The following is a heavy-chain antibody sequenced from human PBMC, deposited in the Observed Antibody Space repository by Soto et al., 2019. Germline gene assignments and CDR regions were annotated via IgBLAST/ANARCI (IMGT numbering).Heavy chain of an antibody. J-gene: IGHJ6*02. D-gene: IGHD3-3*01. CDR3: ARDRGGTIFGVVIHYYYYYGMDV. Sequence: ASVKVSCKASGGTFSSYAISWVRQAPGQGLEWMGGINPSGGSTSYAQKFQGRVTMTRDTSTSTVYMELSSLRSEDTAVYYCARDRGGTIFGVVIHYYYYYGMDVWGQGTTVTVAS. V-gene: IGHV1-46*01. CDR1: GGTFSSYA. CDR2: INPSGGST.